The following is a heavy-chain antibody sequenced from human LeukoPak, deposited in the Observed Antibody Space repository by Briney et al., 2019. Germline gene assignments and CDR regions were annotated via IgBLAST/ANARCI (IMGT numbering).Heavy chain of an antibody. D-gene: IGHD3-22*01. Sequence: GGSLRLSCAASGFTFSSYSMNWVRQAPGEGLEWVSYISSSSSTIYYADSVKGRFTISRDNAKNSLYLQMNSLRAEDTAVYYCARDRTPYYYDSSGYRGHFDYWGQGTLVTVSS. CDR2: ISSSSSTI. CDR3: ARDRTPYYYDSSGYRGHFDY. V-gene: IGHV3-48*01. CDR1: GFTFSSYS. J-gene: IGHJ4*02.